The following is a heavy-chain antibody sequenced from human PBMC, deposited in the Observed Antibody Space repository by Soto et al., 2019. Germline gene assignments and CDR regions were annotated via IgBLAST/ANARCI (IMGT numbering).Heavy chain of an antibody. D-gene: IGHD6-13*01. CDR3: ARRYSSSWYDWFDP. CDR1: GYTFTSYG. J-gene: IGHJ5*02. CDR2: ISAYNGNT. Sequence: AASVKVSCKASGYTFTSYGISWVRQAPGQGLEWMGWISAYNGNTNYAQKLQGRVTMTTDTSTSTAYMELRSLRSDDTAVYYCARRYSSSWYDWFDPWGQGTLVTVSS. V-gene: IGHV1-18*04.